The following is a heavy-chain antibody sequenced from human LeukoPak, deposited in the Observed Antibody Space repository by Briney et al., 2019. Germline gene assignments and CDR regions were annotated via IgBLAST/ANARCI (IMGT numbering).Heavy chain of an antibody. CDR2: ISPYSDNT. J-gene: IGHJ4*02. CDR1: DYTFTSYG. V-gene: IGHV1-18*01. Sequence: ASVKVSCKASDYTFTSYGISWVRQAPGQGLEWMGWISPYSDNTNYPQNLQGRVTMTTDTSTSTAYMELRSLTSDDTAMYYCARGGPFSIAAARVYYFDYWGQGTLVTVSS. CDR3: ARGGPFSIAAARVYYFDY. D-gene: IGHD6-13*01.